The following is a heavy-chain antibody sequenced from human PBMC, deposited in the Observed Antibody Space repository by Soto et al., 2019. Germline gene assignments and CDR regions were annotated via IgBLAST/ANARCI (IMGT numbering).Heavy chain of an antibody. D-gene: IGHD4-17*01. Sequence: QVQLVQSGAEVKKPGASVKVSCKASGYTFTSYAMHWVRQAPGQRLEWMGWINAGNGNTKYSQKFQGRVTITADESTSTAYMELSSLRSEDTAVYYCARDTGDYGPPYYYYGMDVWGQGTTVTVSS. J-gene: IGHJ6*02. CDR1: GYTFTSYA. CDR3: ARDTGDYGPPYYYYGMDV. V-gene: IGHV1-3*01. CDR2: INAGNGNT.